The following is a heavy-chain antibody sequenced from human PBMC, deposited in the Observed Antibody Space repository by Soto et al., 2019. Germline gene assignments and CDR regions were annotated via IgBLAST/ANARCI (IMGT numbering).Heavy chain of an antibody. CDR1: GFTFTTAW. Sequence: PGGSLRLSCAASGFTFTTAWINWVRQAPGKGLEWVGRIKSKTDGGTPDFAAPVRGRFAISRDNSQNTLSLQMNSLRAEDTAIYFCAKDANQGQLVPDCFDLWGQGTLVTVSS. J-gene: IGHJ3*01. CDR2: IKSKTDGGTP. V-gene: IGHV3-15*07. D-gene: IGHD6-13*01. CDR3: AKDANQGQLVPDCFDL.